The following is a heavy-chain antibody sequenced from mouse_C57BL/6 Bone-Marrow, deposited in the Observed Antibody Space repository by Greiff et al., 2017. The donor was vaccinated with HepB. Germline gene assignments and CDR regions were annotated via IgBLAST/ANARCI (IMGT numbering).Heavy chain of an antibody. D-gene: IGHD2-5*01. J-gene: IGHJ2*01. Sequence: VQLQQSGPELVKPGASVKISCKASGYAFSSSWMNWVKQRPGKGLEWIGRIYPGDGDTNYNGNFKGKATLTADKSSSTAYMQLSSLTSEDSAVYFCASRMVYYSNFDYWGQGTTLTVSS. CDR1: GYAFSSSW. CDR2: IYPGDGDT. V-gene: IGHV1-82*01. CDR3: ASRMVYYSNFDY.